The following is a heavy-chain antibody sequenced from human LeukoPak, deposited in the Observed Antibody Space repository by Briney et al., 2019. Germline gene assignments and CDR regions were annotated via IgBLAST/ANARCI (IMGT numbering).Heavy chain of an antibody. CDR3: TTEID. Sequence: GGSLRLSCEASGFTVNDYMSWIRQAPGKGLEWVGRIKSKTDGGTTDYAVPVKGRFTISRDDSKNTLYLQMNSLKTEDTAVYYCTTEIDWGQGTLVTVSS. CDR1: GFTVNDY. V-gene: IGHV3-15*01. CDR2: IKSKTDGGTT. J-gene: IGHJ4*02. D-gene: IGHD2/OR15-2a*01.